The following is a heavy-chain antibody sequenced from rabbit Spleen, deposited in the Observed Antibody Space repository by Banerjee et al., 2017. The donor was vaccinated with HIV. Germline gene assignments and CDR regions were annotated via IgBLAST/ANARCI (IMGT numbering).Heavy chain of an antibody. CDR1: GFSFSSSDY. J-gene: IGHJ6*01. Sequence: QEQLVESGGGLVQPEGSLALTCRASGFSFSSSDYICWVRQAPGKGLECIACIYGDSSGSTWYASWAKGRFTISKTSSTTVTLQMTSLTAADTATYFCARDTGTSFSTYGMDLWGPGTLVTVS. V-gene: IGHV1S45*01. D-gene: IGHD8-1*01. CDR2: IYGDSSGST. CDR3: ARDTGTSFSTYGMDL.